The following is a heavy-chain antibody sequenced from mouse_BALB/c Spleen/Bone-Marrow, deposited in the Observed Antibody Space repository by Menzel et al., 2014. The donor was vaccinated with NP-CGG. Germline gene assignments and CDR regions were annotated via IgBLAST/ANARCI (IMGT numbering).Heavy chain of an antibody. J-gene: IGHJ3*01. Sequence: EVNVVESGGGLVQPGGSLRLSCATSGFTFTDYYMSWVRQPPGKALEWLGFIRNKANGYTTEYSASVKGRFTISRDNSQSILYLQVNTLRAEDSATYYCARDTGNYVRFAYWGQGTLVTVSA. CDR2: IRNKANGYTT. V-gene: IGHV7-3*02. CDR1: GFTFTDYY. D-gene: IGHD2-1*01. CDR3: ARDTGNYVRFAY.